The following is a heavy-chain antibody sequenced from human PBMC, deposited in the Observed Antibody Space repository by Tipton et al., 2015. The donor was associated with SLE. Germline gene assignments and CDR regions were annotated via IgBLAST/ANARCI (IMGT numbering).Heavy chain of an antibody. CDR3: ARGANYDPWSIYSDLYYYYMDV. Sequence: LRLSCTVFGGTFRDGSYYWNWVRQAPGKGLEWIGDMLYTGVTRYNPSLESRLTLSLDTSQSQFSLRVTSVTAADTALYYCARGANYDPWSIYSDLYYYYMDVWGKGTTVTVSS. J-gene: IGHJ6*03. D-gene: IGHD3/OR15-3a*01. CDR2: MLYTGVT. CDR1: GGTFRDGSYY. V-gene: IGHV4-30-4*08.